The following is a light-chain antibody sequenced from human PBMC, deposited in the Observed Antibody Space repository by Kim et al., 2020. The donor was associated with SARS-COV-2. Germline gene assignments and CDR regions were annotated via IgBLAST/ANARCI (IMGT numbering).Light chain of an antibody. Sequence: QTATVTCTGNSNNVDYQGAAWLQQHQGHPPKLLSYRNNNRPSGISERFSASRSGNTASLTITGLQPEDEADYYCSAWDSSLSAWVFGGGTKLTVL. CDR2: RNN. V-gene: IGLV10-54*01. CDR3: SAWDSSLSAWV. CDR1: SNNVDYQG. J-gene: IGLJ3*02.